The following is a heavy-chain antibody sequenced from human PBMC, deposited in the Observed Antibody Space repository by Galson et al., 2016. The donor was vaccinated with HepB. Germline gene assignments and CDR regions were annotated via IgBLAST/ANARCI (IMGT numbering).Heavy chain of an antibody. CDR2: ISYDGSNI. CDR3: VKDYDAFDI. CDR1: GFPFSSYV. J-gene: IGHJ3*02. V-gene: IGHV3-30*18. Sequence: SLRLSCAASGFPFSSYVMRWVRQAPGKGLEWVAVISYDGSNIYYADSVKGRFTISRDNSKNTLYLQMYSLGAEDTAVYYCVKDYDAFDIWGQGTMVTVSA.